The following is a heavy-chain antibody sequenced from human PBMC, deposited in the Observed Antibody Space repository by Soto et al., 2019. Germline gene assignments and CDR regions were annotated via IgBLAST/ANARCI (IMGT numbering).Heavy chain of an antibody. CDR1: GYTFTGYY. Sequence: ASAKVSCKASGYTFTGYYMHWVRQAPGQGLEWMGWINPNSGGTNYAQKFQGWVTMTRDTSISTAYMELSRLRSDDTAVYYCARDKFPEYYDFWSGYYPGYHYYGMDVWSQGTTVTVSS. J-gene: IGHJ6*02. D-gene: IGHD3-3*01. V-gene: IGHV1-2*04. CDR3: ARDKFPEYYDFWSGYYPGYHYYGMDV. CDR2: INPNSGGT.